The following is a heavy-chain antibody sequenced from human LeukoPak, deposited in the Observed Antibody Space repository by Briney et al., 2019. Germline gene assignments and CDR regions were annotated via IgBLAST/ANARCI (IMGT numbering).Heavy chain of an antibody. CDR1: GFVFSDFY. CDR2: ISPDGSYT. D-gene: IGHD5/OR15-5a*01. J-gene: IGHJ4*02. V-gene: IGHV3-11*05. Sequence: GGSLRLSCAGSGFVFSDFYVNWIRHSPGKGLEWLAYISPDGSYTTYGDSVKGRFVISRDNAKNSVSLQMNSLRVEDTAVYFCASDQVSGVFDYWGQGARVTVS. CDR3: ASDQVSGVFDY.